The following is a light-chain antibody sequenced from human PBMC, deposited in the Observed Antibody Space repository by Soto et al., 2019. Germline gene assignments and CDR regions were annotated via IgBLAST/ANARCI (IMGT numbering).Light chain of an antibody. CDR2: DTS. Sequence: QAVVTQEPSLTVSPGGTVTLTCGSTTGAVTSSHYPYWFQQKPGQPPRTLIYDTSNKLSWTPARFSGSLLGGKAALTLAGAQTDDEADYYCLLSYSGTSWVFGGGTKLTVL. V-gene: IGLV7-46*01. CDR3: LLSYSGTSWV. CDR1: TGAVTSSHY. J-gene: IGLJ3*02.